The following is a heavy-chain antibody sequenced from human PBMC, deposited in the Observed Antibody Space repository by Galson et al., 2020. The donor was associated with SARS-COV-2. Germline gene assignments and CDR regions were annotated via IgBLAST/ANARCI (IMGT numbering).Heavy chain of an antibody. Sequence: GGSLSLSCAASGFTFSSYSMNWVRQAPGKGLEWVSSISSSSSYIYYADSVKGRFTISRDNAKNSLYLQMNSLRAEDTAVYYCARGPGDYVDYWGQGTLVTVSS. CDR2: ISSSSSYI. D-gene: IGHD2-21*01. CDR1: GFTFSSYS. J-gene: IGHJ4*02. CDR3: ARGPGDYVDY. V-gene: IGHV3-21*01.